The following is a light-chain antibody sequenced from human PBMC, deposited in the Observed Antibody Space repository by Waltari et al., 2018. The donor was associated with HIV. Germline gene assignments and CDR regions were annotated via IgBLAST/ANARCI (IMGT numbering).Light chain of an antibody. CDR3: QQYYATPLT. V-gene: IGKV4-1*01. CDR2: WAS. J-gene: IGKJ4*01. Sequence: DIVMTQSPDSLAASLRVRATINCKSSHSVLYSSNRENYLAWYQQKPGQRPHLVISWASAREPGVPDRFSGSGSETDFSLTISSLQAEDVAVYYCQQYYATPLTFGGGTKVEIK. CDR1: HSVLYSSNRENY.